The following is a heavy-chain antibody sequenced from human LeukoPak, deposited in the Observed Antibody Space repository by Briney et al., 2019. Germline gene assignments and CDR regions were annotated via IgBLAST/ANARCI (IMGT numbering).Heavy chain of an antibody. V-gene: IGHV3-30*02. Sequence: GGSLRLSCAASGFTFSSDAMHWVRQAPGKGLEWVAFIWHDGSDKYYADSVKGRFTISRDNSENTLYLQMKSLRAEDTAVYYCAKDLTGGWSLDYWGQGTLVTVSS. CDR3: AKDLTGGWSLDY. CDR1: GFTFSSDA. CDR2: IWHDGSDK. J-gene: IGHJ4*02. D-gene: IGHD6-19*01.